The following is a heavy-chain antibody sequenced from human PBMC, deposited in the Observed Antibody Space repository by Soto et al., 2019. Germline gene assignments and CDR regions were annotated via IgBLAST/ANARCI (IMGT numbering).Heavy chain of an antibody. CDR1: GGTFSSYA. D-gene: IGHD5-12*01. CDR2: IIPIFGTA. J-gene: IGHJ4*02. Sequence: GASVKVSCKASGGTFSSYAISWVRQAPGQGLEWMGGIIPIFGTANYAQKFQGRVTITADESTSTAYMELSSLRSEDTAVYYCARVFAAVATSSYFDYWGQGTLVTVSS. CDR3: ARVFAAVATSSYFDY. V-gene: IGHV1-69*13.